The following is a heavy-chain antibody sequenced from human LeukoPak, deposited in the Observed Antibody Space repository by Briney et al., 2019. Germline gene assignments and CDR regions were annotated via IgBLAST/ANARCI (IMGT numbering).Heavy chain of an antibody. Sequence: GGSLKLSCAASGFTFSGSAMHWVRQASGKGLEWVGRIRSKANSYATAYAASVKDRFTISRDDSKNTAYLQMNSLKTEDTAVYYCTRPYSSSSGNWFDPWGQGTLVTVSS. CDR2: IRSKANSYAT. J-gene: IGHJ5*02. CDR3: TRPYSSSSGNWFDP. CDR1: GFTFSGSA. V-gene: IGHV3-73*01. D-gene: IGHD6-6*01.